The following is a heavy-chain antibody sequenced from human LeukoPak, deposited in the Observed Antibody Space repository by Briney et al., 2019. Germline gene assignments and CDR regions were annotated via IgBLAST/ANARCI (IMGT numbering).Heavy chain of an antibody. CDR3: ARELSDPNYYGSGSFDY. CDR1: GYTFTDYY. Sequence: ASVKVSCKASGYTFTDYYMHWVRQAPGQGLEWTGWIKPNSGGTNYAEKFQGRVTMTRDTSISTAYMELSRLSSDDTAVYYCARELSDPNYYGSGSFDYWGPGTLVTVSS. CDR2: IKPNSGGT. D-gene: IGHD3-10*01. V-gene: IGHV1-2*02. J-gene: IGHJ4*02.